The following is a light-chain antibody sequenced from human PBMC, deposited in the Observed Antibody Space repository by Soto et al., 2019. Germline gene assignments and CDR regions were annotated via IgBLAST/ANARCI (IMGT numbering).Light chain of an antibody. Sequence: DIVMTQTPLSSPVTLGQPASISCRSSQNLVHSDGNTYLSWLQQRPGQPPSLLIYKISTRFSGVPDRFSGSGAGTDFTLKISGVEAEDVGIYYCMQATQSPWTFGLGTRVEIK. CDR1: QNLVHSDGNTY. J-gene: IGKJ1*01. CDR3: MQATQSPWT. V-gene: IGKV2-24*01. CDR2: KIS.